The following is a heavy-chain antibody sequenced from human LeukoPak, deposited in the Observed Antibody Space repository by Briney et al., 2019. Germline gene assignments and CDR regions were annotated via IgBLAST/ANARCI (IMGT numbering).Heavy chain of an antibody. CDR3: ARDVEGWFDP. J-gene: IGHJ5*02. Sequence: SETLSLTCNVSGASIGDYYWSWVRQSPEKGLEWIASLLYNGSTHYNPSLRSRVAISGDTSKNQFSLMLTSVTTADTAVYYCARDVEGWFDPWGQGTLVTVSS. CDR1: GASIGDYY. V-gene: IGHV4-59*01. CDR2: LLYNGST.